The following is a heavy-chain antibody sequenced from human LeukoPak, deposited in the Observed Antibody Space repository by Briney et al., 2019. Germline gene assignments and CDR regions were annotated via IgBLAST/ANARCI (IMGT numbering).Heavy chain of an antibody. J-gene: IGHJ4*02. CDR1: GGSISSSSYY. CDR3: ARGEWGPAFDY. V-gene: IGHV4-61*02. Sequence: TSETLSLTCTVSGGSISSSSYYWSWIRQPAGKGLEWIGRIYTSGSTNYNPSLKSRVTMSVDTSKNQFSLKLSSVTAADTAVYYCARGEWGPAFDYWGQGTLVTVSS. CDR2: IYTSGST. D-gene: IGHD1-26*01.